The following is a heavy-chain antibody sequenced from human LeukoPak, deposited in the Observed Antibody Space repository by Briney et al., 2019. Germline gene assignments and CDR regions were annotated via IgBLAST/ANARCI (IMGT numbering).Heavy chain of an antibody. CDR2: INHSGST. V-gene: IGHV4-34*01. Sequence: SETLSLTCAVYGGSFSGYYWSWIRQPPGKGLEWIGEINHSGSTNYNPSLESRVTISVDTSKNQFSLKLSSVTAADTAVYYCARGYCSSTSCYNNWFDPWGQGTLVTVSS. CDR1: GGSFSGYY. D-gene: IGHD2-2*01. CDR3: ARGYCSSTSCYNNWFDP. J-gene: IGHJ5*02.